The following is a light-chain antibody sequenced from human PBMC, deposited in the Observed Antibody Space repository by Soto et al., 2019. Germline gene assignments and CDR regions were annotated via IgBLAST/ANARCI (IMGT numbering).Light chain of an antibody. CDR3: TSSTSGSLYV. V-gene: IGLV2-14*01. J-gene: IGLJ1*01. CDR2: NVS. Sequence: QSVLTQAASVSGSPGQSITISCTGTSSDVGGYNYVSWYQQFPGKVPKLLIYNVSNRPSGVSNRFSGSKSGNTASLTISGLQAEDEADYFCTSSTSGSLYVFVTGTKVTVL. CDR1: SSDVGGYNY.